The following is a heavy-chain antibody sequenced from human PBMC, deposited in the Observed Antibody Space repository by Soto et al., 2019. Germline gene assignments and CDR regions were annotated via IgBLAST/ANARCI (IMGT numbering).Heavy chain of an antibody. CDR1: GGSISSSSYY. V-gene: IGHV4-39*01. Sequence: QLQLQESGAGLVKPSETLSLTCTVSGGSISSSSYYWGWIHQPPGKGLEWIGSIYYSGSTHYNPSLKSRVTISVDTSKNQFSLKLSSVTAAETAVYYCALTAMSPGYFDLWGRGTLVTVSS. J-gene: IGHJ2*01. CDR2: IYYSGST. CDR3: ALTAMSPGYFDL. D-gene: IGHD5-18*01.